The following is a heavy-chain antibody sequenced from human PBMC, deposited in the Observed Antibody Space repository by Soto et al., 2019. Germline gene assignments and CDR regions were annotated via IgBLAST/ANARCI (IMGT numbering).Heavy chain of an antibody. Sequence: ASVKVSCKVSGYTLTELSMHWVRQAPGKGQEWMGGFDPEDGETIYAQKFQGRVTMTEDTSTDTAYMELSSLRSEDTAVYYCATGSSSWHYHTDINPLHQGPKDYDMDVWGQGTTVTV. J-gene: IGHJ6*02. CDR3: ATGSSSWHYHTDINPLHQGPKDYDMDV. CDR2: FDPEDGET. V-gene: IGHV1-24*01. CDR1: GYTLTELS. D-gene: IGHD6-13*01.